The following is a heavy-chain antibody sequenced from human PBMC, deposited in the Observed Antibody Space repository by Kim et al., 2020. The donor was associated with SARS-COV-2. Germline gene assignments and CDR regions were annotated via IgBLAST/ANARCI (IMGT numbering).Heavy chain of an antibody. J-gene: IGHJ4*02. CDR3: ARGVDTAMTEYYFDY. Sequence: SETLSLTCAVSGGSISSGGYSWSWIRQPPGKGLEWIGYIYHSGSTYYNPSLKSRVTISVDRSKNQFSLKLSSVTAADTAVYYCARGVDTAMTEYYFDYWGQGTLVTVSS. D-gene: IGHD5-18*01. V-gene: IGHV4-30-2*01. CDR1: GGSISSGGYS. CDR2: IYHSGST.